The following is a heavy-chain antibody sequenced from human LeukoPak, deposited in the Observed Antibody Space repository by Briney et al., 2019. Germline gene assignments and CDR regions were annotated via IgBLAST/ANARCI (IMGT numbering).Heavy chain of an antibody. Sequence: PSETLSLTCIVPGGSISSDYWSWLRQPPGKGLEWIGYIYYSGTTNYNPSLKSRATISVDTSKKQFSLKLSSVSAADTAVYYCARRSMVRTVGYYYGMDVWGQGTTVTVSS. CDR2: IYYSGTT. CDR3: ARRSMVRTVGYYYGMDV. D-gene: IGHD4/OR15-4a*01. V-gene: IGHV4-59*08. CDR1: GGSISSDY. J-gene: IGHJ6*02.